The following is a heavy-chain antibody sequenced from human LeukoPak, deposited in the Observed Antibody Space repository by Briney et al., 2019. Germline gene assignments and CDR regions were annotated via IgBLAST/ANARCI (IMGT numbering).Heavy chain of an antibody. CDR3: AKDRGGTGDFDY. J-gene: IGHJ4*02. Sequence: APVKVSCKASGYPFISYVIHWVRQAPGQRLEWMGWINPDDGNAEYSQKFQGRITITRDPSATTAYMELSSLTSEDMAMYYCAKDRGGTGDFDYWGQGTLVTVSS. V-gene: IGHV1-3*01. D-gene: IGHD3-10*01. CDR2: INPDDGNA. CDR1: GYPFISYV.